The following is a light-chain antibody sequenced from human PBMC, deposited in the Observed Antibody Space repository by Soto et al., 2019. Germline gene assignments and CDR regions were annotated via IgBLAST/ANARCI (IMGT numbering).Light chain of an antibody. Sequence: EIVLTQSPATLSMSPGERATLSCRASQSVSTYLAWYQQKPGRAPRLLIFDASNRASGIPSRFSGSGSGTNFTLTISRLEPEDFAVYFCQQRSHWPPLTFGGGTKVEIK. V-gene: IGKV3-11*01. CDR3: QQRSHWPPLT. J-gene: IGKJ4*01. CDR2: DAS. CDR1: QSVSTY.